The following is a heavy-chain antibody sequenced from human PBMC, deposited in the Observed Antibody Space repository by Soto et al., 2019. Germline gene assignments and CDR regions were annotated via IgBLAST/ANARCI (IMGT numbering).Heavy chain of an antibody. J-gene: IGHJ4*02. CDR3: ARVLGYCSGGSCYQLYYFDY. CDR1: GYTFTSYG. D-gene: IGHD2-15*01. V-gene: IGHV1-18*01. Sequence: QVQLVQSGAEVKKPGASVKVSCKASGYTFTSYGISWVRQAPGQGLEWMGWISAYNGNTNYAQKLQGRVTMTTDTSTSTAYMELRSLRSADTAVYYCARVLGYCSGGSCYQLYYFDYWGQGTLVTVSS. CDR2: ISAYNGNT.